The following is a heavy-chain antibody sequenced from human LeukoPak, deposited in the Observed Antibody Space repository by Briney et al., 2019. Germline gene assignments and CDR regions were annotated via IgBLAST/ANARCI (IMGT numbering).Heavy chain of an antibody. CDR3: AREDFWSGYSVGY. J-gene: IGHJ4*02. CDR2: IDTNTENP. CDR1: GYSFTSYA. V-gene: IGHV7-4-1*02. D-gene: IGHD3-3*01. Sequence: ASVKVSCKASGYSFTSYAMNWVRQAPGQGLEWMGWIDTNTENPTYAQGFTGRFVFSLDTSVSTVYLQISSLKAEDTAVYFCAREDFWSGYSVGYWGQGTLVTVS.